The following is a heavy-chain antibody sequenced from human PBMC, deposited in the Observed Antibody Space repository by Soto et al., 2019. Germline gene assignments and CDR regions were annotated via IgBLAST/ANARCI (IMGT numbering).Heavy chain of an antibody. Sequence: PGGSLRLSCAASGFTFSSYWMSWARQAPGKGLEWVANIKQDGSEKYYVDSVKGRFTISRDNAKNSLYLQMNSLRAEDTAVYYCAREYSSSYWSVSYYYYYSMDVWGKGTTVTVSS. CDR3: AREYSSSYWSVSYYYYYSMDV. J-gene: IGHJ6*03. CDR1: GFTFSSYW. D-gene: IGHD6-6*01. V-gene: IGHV3-7*01. CDR2: IKQDGSEK.